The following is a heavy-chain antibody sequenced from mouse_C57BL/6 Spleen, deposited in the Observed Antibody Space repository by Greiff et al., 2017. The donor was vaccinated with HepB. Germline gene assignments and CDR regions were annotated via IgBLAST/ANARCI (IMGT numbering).Heavy chain of an antibody. J-gene: IGHJ2*01. CDR2: IYPGSGNT. CDR3: ARDWGSSGYPDY. V-gene: IGHV1-76*01. CDR1: GYTFTDYY. Sequence: QVQPQQSGAELVRPGASVKLSCKASGYTFTDYYINWVKQRPGQGLEWIARIYPGSGNTYYNEKFKGKATLTAEKSSSTAYMQLSSLTSEDSAVYFCARDWGSSGYPDYWGQGTTLTVSS. D-gene: IGHD3-2*02.